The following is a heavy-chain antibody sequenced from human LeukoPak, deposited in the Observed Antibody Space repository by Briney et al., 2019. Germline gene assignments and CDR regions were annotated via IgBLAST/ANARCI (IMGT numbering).Heavy chain of an antibody. Sequence: PGGSLRLSCAASEFSFSSYAMSWVRQVPGKGLEWVGHIKSRIHGGTPDYAAPVKGRFIISRDDSKNTLYLQMSSLKPEDTAVYYCTTSDIVPEVIARNYFDAWGQGTLVTVSS. CDR3: TTSDIVPEVIARNYFDA. CDR2: IKSRIHGGTP. D-gene: IGHD2-15*01. V-gene: IGHV3-15*01. J-gene: IGHJ5*02. CDR1: EFSFSSYA.